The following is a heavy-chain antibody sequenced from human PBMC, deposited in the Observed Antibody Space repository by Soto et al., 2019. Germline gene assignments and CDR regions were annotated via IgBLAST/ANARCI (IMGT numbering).Heavy chain of an antibody. J-gene: IGHJ5*02. D-gene: IGHD3-3*01. CDR1: GYTFTSYG. V-gene: IGHV1-18*01. CDR3: ARARGSITIFGVVIPNWFDP. Sequence: ASVKVSCKASGYTFTSYGISWVRQAPGQGLEWMGWISAYNGNTHYAQKLQGRVTMTTDPSTSTDYMELRSLRSDDTAVYYCARARGSITIFGVVIPNWFDPWGQGTLVTVS. CDR2: ISAYNGNT.